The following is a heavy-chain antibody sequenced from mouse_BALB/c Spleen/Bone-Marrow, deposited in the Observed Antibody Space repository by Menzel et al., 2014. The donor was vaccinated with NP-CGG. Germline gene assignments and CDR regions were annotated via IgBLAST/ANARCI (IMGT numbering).Heavy chain of an antibody. V-gene: IGHV5-6-5*01. J-gene: IGHJ2*01. D-gene: IGHD2-4*01. Sequence: EVKLMESGGGLVKAGGSLKLSCAASGFTFSNFAMSWVRQTPDKRLEWVASISSGGSAYYPDGVKGRLSISRDNARDILFLQMSSLRSEDTAMYYCARGYDYDFDYWGQGTTLTVSS. CDR1: GFTFSNFA. CDR3: ARGYDYDFDY. CDR2: ISSGGSA.